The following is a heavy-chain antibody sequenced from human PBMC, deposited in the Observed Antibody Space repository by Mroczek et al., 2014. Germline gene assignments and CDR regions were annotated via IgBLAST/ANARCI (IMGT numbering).Heavy chain of an antibody. CDR2: MNPNSGNT. J-gene: IGHJ4*02. Sequence: QVQLVESGAEVKKPGASVKVSCKASGYTFTSYDINWVRQATGQGLEWMGWMNPNSGNTGYAQKFQGRVTMTRNTSISTAYMELSSLRSEDTAVYYCARVYDSSGYYYGNPDYWGQGTLGPPSPQ. CDR3: ARVYDSSGYYYGNPDY. D-gene: IGHD3-22*01. V-gene: IGHV1-8*01. CDR1: GYTFTSYD.